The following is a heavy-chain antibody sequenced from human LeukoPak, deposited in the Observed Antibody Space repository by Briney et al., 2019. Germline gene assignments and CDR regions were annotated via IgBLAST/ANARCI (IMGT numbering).Heavy chain of an antibody. V-gene: IGHV3-21*01. CDR2: ISSSSSYI. CDR1: GFTFSSYS. D-gene: IGHD2-15*01. Sequence: PGGSLRLSCAASGFTFSSYSMNWVRQAPGKGLEWVSSISSSSSYIYYADSVKGRFTISRDNAKNSLYLQMNSLRAEDTAVYYCARYCSGGSCYHWDYYGMDVWGQGTTVTVSS. CDR3: ARYCSGGSCYHWDYYGMDV. J-gene: IGHJ6*02.